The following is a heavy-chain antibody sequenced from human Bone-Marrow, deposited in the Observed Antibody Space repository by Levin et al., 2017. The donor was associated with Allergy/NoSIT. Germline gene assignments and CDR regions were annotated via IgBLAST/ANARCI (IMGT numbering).Heavy chain of an antibody. J-gene: IGHJ4*02. CDR3: ARGSNRVDFLDY. CDR2: ISAYNTNT. V-gene: IGHV1-18*01. CDR1: GYSFSTYG. Sequence: GESLKISCKASGYSFSTYGMTWVRQAPGQGLEWMGWISAYNTNTAYAQNFQDRVTVTTDTATNTAYMELRSLKSDDTAVYYCARGSNRVDFLDYWGQGTLVTVSS. D-gene: IGHD4-11*01.